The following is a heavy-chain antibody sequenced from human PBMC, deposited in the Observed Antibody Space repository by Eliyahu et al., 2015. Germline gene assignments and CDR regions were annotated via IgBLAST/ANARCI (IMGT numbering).Heavy chain of an antibody. V-gene: IGHV3-23*04. CDR2: ISGSGGST. Sequence: EVQLVESGGXLVQPGGSXXXSCAASGFTFSXXAXXXVRQAPGKGLXWVSAISGSGGSTYYADSVKGRFTISRDNSKNTLYLQMNSLRAEDTAVYYCANTPWVAAKGPGDDYWGQGTLVTVSS. CDR1: GFTFSXXA. D-gene: IGHD6-13*01. J-gene: IGHJ4*02. CDR3: ANTPWVAAKGPGDDY.